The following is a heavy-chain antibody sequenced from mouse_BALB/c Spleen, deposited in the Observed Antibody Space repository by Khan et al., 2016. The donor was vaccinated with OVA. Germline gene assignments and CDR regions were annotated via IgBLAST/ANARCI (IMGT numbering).Heavy chain of an antibody. CDR3: ARDRIDY. CDR2: INPSSGYT. CDR1: GYTFTSYW. V-gene: IGHV1-7*01. Sequence: VQLQESGAELAKPGASVKMSCKASGYTFTSYWMHWVKQRPGQGLEWIGYINPSSGYTEYNQNFKDKATLTADKSSSTAYMQLSSLTSEDSAVYYCARDRIDYWGQCTTLTVSS. J-gene: IGHJ2*01.